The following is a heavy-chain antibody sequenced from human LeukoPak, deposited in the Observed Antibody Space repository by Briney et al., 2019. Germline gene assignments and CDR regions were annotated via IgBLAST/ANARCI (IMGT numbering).Heavy chain of an antibody. CDR2: IKHDGSER. V-gene: IGHV3-7*03. CDR1: GFTFSNYW. Sequence: PGGSLRLSCAASGFTFSNYWMSWVRQAPGKGLEWVANIKHDGSERYYVDSVKGRFTNSRDNAKSSVFLQMNSLRAEDTAVYYCARDPTVDTAMDGYYGMDVWGQGTTVTVSS. CDR3: ARDPTVDTAMDGYYGMDV. J-gene: IGHJ6*02. D-gene: IGHD5-18*01.